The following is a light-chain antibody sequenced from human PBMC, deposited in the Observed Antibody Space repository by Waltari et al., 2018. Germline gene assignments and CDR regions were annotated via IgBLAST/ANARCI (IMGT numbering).Light chain of an antibody. V-gene: IGKV3-11*01. CDR2: DAS. J-gene: IGKJ3*01. CDR3: QQRSNSPSFT. Sequence: EIVLTQSRATLSLSPGERATISRRSRPSVGSYLAWYQQKPGQAPRLLIYDASSRSTGIPASFSGIGSGTDFTLTITTLEPEDFAVYYCQQRSNSPSFTFCPGTRLEMK. CDR1: PSVGSY.